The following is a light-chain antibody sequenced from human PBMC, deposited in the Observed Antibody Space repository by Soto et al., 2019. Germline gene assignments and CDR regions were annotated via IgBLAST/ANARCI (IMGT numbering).Light chain of an antibody. CDR2: DAS. CDR1: QDISNY. Sequence: DIQMTQSPSSLSASVGDKLTIICHASQDISNYLNWYQQKPGKAPKLLIYDASNLETGVPSRFSGSGSGTDFTFTISSLQPEDIATYYCQQYDNLPITFGEGTRLEIK. J-gene: IGKJ5*01. CDR3: QQYDNLPIT. V-gene: IGKV1-33*01.